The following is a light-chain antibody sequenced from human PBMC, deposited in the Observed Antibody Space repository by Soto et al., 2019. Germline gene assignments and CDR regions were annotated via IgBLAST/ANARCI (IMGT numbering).Light chain of an antibody. CDR3: HQYGSSSLT. V-gene: IGKV3-20*01. CDR1: QSGSNNF. J-gene: IGKJ4*01. CDR2: GAS. Sequence: EIVLTQSPGTLSLSPGEGATLSCRASQSGSNNFLAWYQQKPGQAPRLLIYGASSSAPGIPDRFSGSGSGTAFTLTISRLEPEDFGVYYCHQYGSSSLTFGRGTKVEIE.